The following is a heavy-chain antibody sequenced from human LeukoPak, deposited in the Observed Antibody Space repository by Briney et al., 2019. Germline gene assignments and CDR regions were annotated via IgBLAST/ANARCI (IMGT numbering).Heavy chain of an antibody. J-gene: IGHJ6*02. Sequence: SGTLSLTCAVYGGSFSGYYWSWIRQPPGKGLEWIGEINHSGSTNYNPSLKSRVTISVDTSKNQFSLKLSSVTAADTAVYYCARGRRIAAAGPYYYYYYGMDVWGQGTTVTVSS. V-gene: IGHV4-34*01. CDR2: INHSGST. CDR3: ARGRRIAAAGPYYYYYYGMDV. CDR1: GGSFSGYY. D-gene: IGHD6-13*01.